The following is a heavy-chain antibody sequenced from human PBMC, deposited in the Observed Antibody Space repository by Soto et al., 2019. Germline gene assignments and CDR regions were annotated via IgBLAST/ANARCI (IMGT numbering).Heavy chain of an antibody. CDR3: ARGGSRNTYYYGSGSSAWYFDY. CDR2: INHSGST. V-gene: IGHV4-34*01. D-gene: IGHD3-10*01. Sequence: QVQLQQWGAGLLKPSETLSLTCAVYGGSFSGYYWSWIRQPPGKGLEWIGEINHSGSTNYNPSLKSRVTISVDTSKNQFSLKLSSVTAADTAVYYCARGGSRNTYYYGSGSSAWYFDYWGQGTLVTVSS. CDR1: GGSFSGYY. J-gene: IGHJ4*02.